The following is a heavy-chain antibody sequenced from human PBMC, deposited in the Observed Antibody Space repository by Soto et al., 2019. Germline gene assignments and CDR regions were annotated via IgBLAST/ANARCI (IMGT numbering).Heavy chain of an antibody. CDR1: GFTFSSHA. V-gene: IGHV3-23*01. CDR2: ISAGSEGA. D-gene: IGHD2-15*01. Sequence: VQLLESGGGLVQPGGALRLSCAASGFTFSSHATSWVRQAPGKGLEWISSISAGSEGAYYADSVKGRFTISRDNSNNTLYLQMNSLRAEDTAVYYCARDLWWYLHWGQGTLVTVSS. CDR3: ARDLWWYLH. J-gene: IGHJ4*02.